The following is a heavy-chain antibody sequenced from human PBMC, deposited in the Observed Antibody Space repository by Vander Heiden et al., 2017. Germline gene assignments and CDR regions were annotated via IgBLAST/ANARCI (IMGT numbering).Heavy chain of an antibody. D-gene: IGHD3-3*01. CDR3: ARETFGDFWRGYSHNWFDP. CDR1: GGSISSYY. V-gene: IGHV4-59*01. Sequence: QVQLQESGPGLVKPSETLSLTCTVSGGSISSYYWSWIRQPPGKGLEWIGYIYYSGSTNYNPSLKSRVTISVDTSKNQFSLKLSSVTAADTAVYYCARETFGDFWRGYSHNWFDPWGQGNLVTVSS. J-gene: IGHJ5*02. CDR2: IYYSGST.